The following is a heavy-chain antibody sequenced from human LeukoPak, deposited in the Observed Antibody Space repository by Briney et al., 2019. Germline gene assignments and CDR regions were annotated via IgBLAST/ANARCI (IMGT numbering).Heavy chain of an antibody. CDR3: ARERTLVVTATGHFDY. CDR2: ISYDGSNK. D-gene: IGHD2-21*02. CDR1: GFTFSSYA. Sequence: PGRSLRLSCAASGFTFSSYAMHWVRQATGKGLEWVAVISYDGSNKYYADSVKGRFTISRDNSKNTLYLQMNSLRAEDTAVYYCARERTLVVTATGHFDYWGQGTLVTVSS. J-gene: IGHJ4*02. V-gene: IGHV3-30-3*01.